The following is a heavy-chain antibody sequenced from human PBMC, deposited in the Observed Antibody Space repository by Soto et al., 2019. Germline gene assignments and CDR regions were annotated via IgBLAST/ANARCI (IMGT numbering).Heavy chain of an antibody. Sequence: PGGSLRLSCAASGFTFSTYVMHWVRQAPGKGLEWVAVISYSGSNKYYGDSVKGRFTISRDNSKNTLYLQMNSLRADDTALYYCTTMNRYDTSGYLDSWGQGALVTVSS. CDR3: TTMNRYDTSGYLDS. CDR2: ISYSGSNK. J-gene: IGHJ4*02. D-gene: IGHD3-22*01. V-gene: IGHV3-30*03. CDR1: GFTFSTYV.